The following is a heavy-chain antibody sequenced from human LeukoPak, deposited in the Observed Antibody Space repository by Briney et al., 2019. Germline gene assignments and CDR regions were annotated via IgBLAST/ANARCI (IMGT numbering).Heavy chain of an antibody. V-gene: IGHV3-7*01. D-gene: IGHD3-22*01. J-gene: IGHJ1*01. Sequence: GGSLRLSCAASGFTFSSYAMSWVRQAPGKGLQWVANIKTDGSEKYYVDSVKGRFTISRDNAKNSLYLQMNSLRAEDTAVYYCATYSSLNRREFQFWGQGTLLTVSS. CDR3: ATYSSLNRREFQF. CDR2: IKTDGSEK. CDR1: GFTFSSYA.